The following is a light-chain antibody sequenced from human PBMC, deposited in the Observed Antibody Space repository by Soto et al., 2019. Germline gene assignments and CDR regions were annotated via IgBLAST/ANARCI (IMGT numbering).Light chain of an antibody. J-gene: IGKJ1*01. CDR2: GAS. V-gene: IGKV3-15*01. Sequence: IVMARTPGTLSLPKEEGGTLSWRASQSVSSNLAWYQQKPGQAPRLLIYGASTWDTGIPARFSGSGSGTDFTLTISRLEPEDFAAYYCQQYSSYSWTFGQGTKVDIK. CDR1: QSVSSN. CDR3: QQYSSYSWT.